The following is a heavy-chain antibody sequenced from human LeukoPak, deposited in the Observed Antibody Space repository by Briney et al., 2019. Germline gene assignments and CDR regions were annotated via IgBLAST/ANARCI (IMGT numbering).Heavy chain of an antibody. CDR1: GYTLTGLS. Sequence: ASVKVSCKVSGYTLTGLSMHWVRQAPGKGLEWMGGFDPEDGETIYAQKFQGRVTMTEDTSTDTAYMELSSLRSEDTAVYYCATAFGGVIAPPPYWGQGTLVTVSS. CDR3: ATAFGGVIAPPPY. J-gene: IGHJ4*02. CDR2: FDPEDGET. V-gene: IGHV1-24*01. D-gene: IGHD3-16*02.